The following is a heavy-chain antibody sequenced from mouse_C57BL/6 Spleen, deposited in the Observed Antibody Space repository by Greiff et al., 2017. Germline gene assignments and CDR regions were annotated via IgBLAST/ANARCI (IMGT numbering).Heavy chain of an antibody. CDR2: ISSGSSTI. V-gene: IGHV5-17*01. J-gene: IGHJ1*03. CDR1: GFTFSDYG. D-gene: IGHD1-1*01. Sequence: VKLVESGGGLVKPGGSLKLSCAASGFTFSDYGMHWVRQAPEKGLEWVAYISSGSSTIYYADTVKGRFTISRDNAKNTLFLQMTSLRSEDTAMYYCARDGSSFYWYFDVWGTGTTVTVSS. CDR3: ARDGSSFYWYFDV.